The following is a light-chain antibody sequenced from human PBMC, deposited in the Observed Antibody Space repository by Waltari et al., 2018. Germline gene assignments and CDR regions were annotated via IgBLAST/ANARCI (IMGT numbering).Light chain of an antibody. CDR3: CSYVGTVI. CDR1: RSDVGRQNL. V-gene: IGLV2-23*02. CDR2: EVN. J-gene: IGLJ2*01. Sequence: QSALTQPASVSGSPGQSITISCSGTRSDVGRQNLVAWYQHYPGKAPKLLIYEVNKRPSGVSGRFSGSTSGKVASLTISGLQAEDEADYYCCSYVGTVIFGGGTKVTV.